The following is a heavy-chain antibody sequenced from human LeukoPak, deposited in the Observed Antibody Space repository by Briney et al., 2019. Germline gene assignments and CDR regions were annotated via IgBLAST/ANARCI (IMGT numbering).Heavy chain of an antibody. J-gene: IGHJ4*02. CDR2: ISYDGTKQ. Sequence: GGSLRLSCAGSGFTLSSHGMHWVRQAPGKGLEWVAAISYDGTKQYYADSVRGRFTVSRDNAKNSLSLLMNIVRLEDTAVYFCARDIDTAMVTATYFDYWGQGTLVTVSS. CDR3: ARDIDTAMVTATYFDY. D-gene: IGHD5-18*01. V-gene: IGHV3-30*03. CDR1: GFTLSSHG.